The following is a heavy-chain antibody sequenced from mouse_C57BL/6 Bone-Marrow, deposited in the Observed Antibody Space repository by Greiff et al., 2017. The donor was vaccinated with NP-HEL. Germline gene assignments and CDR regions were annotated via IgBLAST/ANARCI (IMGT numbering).Heavy chain of an antibody. CDR2: SRNKANDYTT. D-gene: IGHD1-1*01. J-gene: IGHJ1*03. V-gene: IGHV7-1*01. CDR1: GFTFSDFY. CDR3: ARDGGYGSSHWYFDV. Sequence: EVKLMDSGGGLVQSGRSLRLSCATSGFTFSDFYMEWVRQAPGKGLEWIAASRNKANDYTTEYSASVKGRFIVSRDTSQSILYLQMNALRAEDTAIYYCARDGGYGSSHWYFDVWGTGTTVTVSS.